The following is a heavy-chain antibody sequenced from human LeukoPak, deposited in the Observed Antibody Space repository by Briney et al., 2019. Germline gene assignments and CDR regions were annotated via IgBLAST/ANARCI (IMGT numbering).Heavy chain of an antibody. V-gene: IGHV1-69*13. D-gene: IGHD3-10*01. J-gene: IGHJ6*04. CDR1: GGTFSSYA. CDR3: ARKGGGNVLLWFGEPPGPLDV. CDR2: IIPIFGTA. Sequence: SVKVSCKASGGTFSSYAISWVRQAPGQGLEWMGGIIPIFGTANYAQKFQGRVTITADESTSTAYMELSSLRSEDTAVYYCARKGGGNVLLWFGEPPGPLDVWGKGTTVTVSS.